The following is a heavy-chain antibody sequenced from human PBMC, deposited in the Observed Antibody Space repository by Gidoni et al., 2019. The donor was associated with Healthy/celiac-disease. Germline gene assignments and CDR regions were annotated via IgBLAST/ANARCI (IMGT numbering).Heavy chain of an antibody. D-gene: IGHD1-1*01. CDR3: AREGTHDAFDI. CDR2: ISSSSSYI. Sequence: EVQLVESGGGLVKPGGSLSLSCAASGFTFSSYSMNWVRQAPGKGLEWVSSISSSSSYIYYADSVKGRFTISRDNAKNSLYLQMNSLRAEDTAVYYCAREGTHDAFDIWGQGTMVTVSS. J-gene: IGHJ3*02. V-gene: IGHV3-21*01. CDR1: GFTFSSYS.